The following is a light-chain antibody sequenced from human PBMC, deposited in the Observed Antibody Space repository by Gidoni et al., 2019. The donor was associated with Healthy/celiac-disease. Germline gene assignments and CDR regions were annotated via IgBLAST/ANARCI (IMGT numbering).Light chain of an antibody. J-gene: IGLJ2*01. Sequence: QSALTQPASVSGSPGQSITISCTGTSSDVGGYNYVSWYQQHPGKPPKLMIYEVSNRPSGVSHRFSGSKSGNTASLTISGLQAEDEADYYCSSYTSSSTLVFGGGTKLTVL. CDR1: SSDVGGYNY. CDR3: SSYTSSSTLV. V-gene: IGLV2-14*01. CDR2: EVS.